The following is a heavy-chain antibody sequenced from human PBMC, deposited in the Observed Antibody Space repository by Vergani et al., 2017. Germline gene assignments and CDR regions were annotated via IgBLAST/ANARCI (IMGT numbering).Heavy chain of an antibody. CDR1: GFTFSSYG. D-gene: IGHD3-16*01. Sequence: QVQLVESGGGVVQPGRSLRLSCAASGFTFSSYGMHWVRQAPGKGLEWVAVISYDGSNKYYADSVKGRFTISRDNSKNTLYLQMNSLRAEDTAVYYCARDRAILGYYGMDVWGQGTTVTVSS. CDR2: ISYDGSNK. J-gene: IGHJ6*02. V-gene: IGHV3-30*03. CDR3: ARDRAILGYYGMDV.